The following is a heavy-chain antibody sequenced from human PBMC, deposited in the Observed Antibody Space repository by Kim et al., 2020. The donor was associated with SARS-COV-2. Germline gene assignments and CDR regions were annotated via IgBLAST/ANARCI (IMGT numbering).Heavy chain of an antibody. CDR3: ARDLDGMDV. J-gene: IGHJ6*02. Sequence: SETLSLTCTVSGGSISSSSYYWGWIRQPPGKGLEWIGSIYYSGSTYYNPSLKSRVTISVDTSKNQFSLKLSSVTAADTAVYYCARDLDGMDVWGQGTTVTVSS. V-gene: IGHV4-39*07. CDR1: GGSISSSSYY. CDR2: IYYSGST.